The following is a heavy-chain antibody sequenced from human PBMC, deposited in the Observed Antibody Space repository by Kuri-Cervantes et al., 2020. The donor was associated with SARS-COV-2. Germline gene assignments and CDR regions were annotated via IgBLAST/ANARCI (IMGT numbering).Heavy chain of an antibody. V-gene: IGHV3-64D*09. D-gene: IGHD2-2*01. CDR3: AKSVGSTSLYNWFDP. J-gene: IGHJ5*02. CDR1: GFTFSSYA. CDR2: ISSNGGST. Sequence: GESLKISCSASGFTFSSYAMHWVRQAPGKGLEYVSAISSNGGSTYYADSVKGRFTISRDNYRNTLSLQMNGLTAEDTALYYCAKSVGSTSLYNWFDPWGQGTLVTGSS.